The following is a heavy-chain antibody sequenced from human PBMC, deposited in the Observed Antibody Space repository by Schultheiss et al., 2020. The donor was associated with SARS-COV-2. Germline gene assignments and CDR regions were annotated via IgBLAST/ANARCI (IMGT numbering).Heavy chain of an antibody. J-gene: IGHJ4*02. Sequence: ASVKVSCKASGYTFTSYDINWVRQATGQGLEWMGWMNPNSGNTGYAQKFQGRVTMTRNTSISTAYMELSSLRSEDTAVYYCARDLTNLGYCSGGSCYGEVSFDYWGQGTLVTVAS. CDR1: GYTFTSYD. V-gene: IGHV1-8*01. D-gene: IGHD2-15*01. CDR3: ARDLTNLGYCSGGSCYGEVSFDY. CDR2: MNPNSGNT.